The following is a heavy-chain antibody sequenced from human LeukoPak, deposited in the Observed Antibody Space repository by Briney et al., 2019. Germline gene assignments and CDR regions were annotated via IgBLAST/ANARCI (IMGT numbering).Heavy chain of an antibody. CDR3: ARSHSMGSTDY. CDR1: GGSISSSSYY. D-gene: IGHD2/OR15-2a*01. V-gene: IGHV4-61*01. CDR2: IYYSGST. Sequence: SETLSLTCTVSGGSISSSSYYWSWIRQPPGKGLEWIGYIYYSGSTNYNPSLKSRVTISVDTSKNQFSLKLSSVTAADTAVYYCARSHSMGSTDYWGQGTLVTVSS. J-gene: IGHJ4*02.